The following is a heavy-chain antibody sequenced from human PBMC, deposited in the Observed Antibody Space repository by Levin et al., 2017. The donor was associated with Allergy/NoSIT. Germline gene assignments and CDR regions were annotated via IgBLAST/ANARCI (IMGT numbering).Heavy chain of an antibody. J-gene: IGHJ4*02. CDR2: IYWDDDK. Sequence: ESGPTLVKPTQTLTLTCTFSGFSLSTTGVGVGWIRQPPGKALEWLALIYWDDDKRYSPSLKSRLTITKDTSKNQVVLTMTYMDPVDTATYYCAHFDYYDSSAYHRHFDYWGQGTLVTVSS. CDR1: GFSLSTTGVG. V-gene: IGHV2-5*02. CDR3: AHFDYYDSSAYHRHFDY. D-gene: IGHD3-22*01.